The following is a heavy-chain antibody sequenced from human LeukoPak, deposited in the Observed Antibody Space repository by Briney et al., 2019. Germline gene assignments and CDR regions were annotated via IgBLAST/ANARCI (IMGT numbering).Heavy chain of an antibody. CDR1: GGSISSYY. V-gene: IGHV4-4*07. CDR2: ILTSGST. CDR3: AATVAGSKHFDY. J-gene: IGHJ4*01. D-gene: IGHD6-19*01. Sequence: PSETLSLTCTVSGGSISSYYWSWFRQPAGKGLEWIGRILTSGSTNYNPSHKSRVTMSVDTSKNQFSLKLSSVTAADMAVYYCAATVAGSKHFDYWGQGSLVTVSS.